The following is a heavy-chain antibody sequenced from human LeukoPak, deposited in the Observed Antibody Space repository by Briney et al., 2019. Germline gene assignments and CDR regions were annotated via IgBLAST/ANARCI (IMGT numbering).Heavy chain of an antibody. D-gene: IGHD5-18*01. Sequence: PSETLSLTCTVSGGSISSGDYYWTWIRQPPGKGLEWIGYIYYSGSTSYNPSLKSRVTISVDTSKNQFSLRLSSVTAADTAVYYCARGLDTAMLNYWGQGTLVTVSS. V-gene: IGHV4-30-4*08. CDR1: GGSISSGDYY. J-gene: IGHJ4*02. CDR2: IYYSGST. CDR3: ARGLDTAMLNY.